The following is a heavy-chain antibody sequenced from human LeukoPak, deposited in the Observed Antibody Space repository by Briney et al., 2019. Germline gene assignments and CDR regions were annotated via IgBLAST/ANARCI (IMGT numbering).Heavy chain of an antibody. CDR2: IDTSGTTI. Sequence: SGGSLRLSCAASGFPFSSYEMNWVRQAPGKGPEWISYIDTSGTTIYYIDSVKGRFTISRDNAKDSLYLQMNSLRVEDTAVYYCARDSAVPAAQLDHWGQGTLVTVSS. CDR3: ARDSAVPAAQLDH. D-gene: IGHD2-2*01. V-gene: IGHV3-48*03. J-gene: IGHJ4*02. CDR1: GFPFSSYE.